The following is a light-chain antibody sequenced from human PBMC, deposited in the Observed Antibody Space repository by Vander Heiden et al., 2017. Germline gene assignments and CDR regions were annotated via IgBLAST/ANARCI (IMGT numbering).Light chain of an antibody. Sequence: VLTQSPGTLSLSPGERATLSCRASQSVSSSYLAWYQQKPGQAPRLLIYGASSRATGIPDRFSGSGSGTDFTLTISRLEPEDFAVYYCQQYGSSPRTFGQGTKLEIK. V-gene: IGKV3-20*01. CDR2: GAS. CDR1: QSVSSSY. CDR3: QQYGSSPRT. J-gene: IGKJ2*01.